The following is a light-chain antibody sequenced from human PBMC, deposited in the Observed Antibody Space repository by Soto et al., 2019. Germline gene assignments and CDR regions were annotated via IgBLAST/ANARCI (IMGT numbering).Light chain of an antibody. Sequence: EIGLTQSPGTLSLSPGERATLSCRASQNVRSNYLAWYQQKPGQAPRLLVYGASSRATGIPDRFSGSGSGTDFTLTISRLEPQEFAVYYCQQYSSSPLTFGGGTKVEIK. CDR1: QNVRSNY. J-gene: IGKJ4*01. CDR3: QQYSSSPLT. V-gene: IGKV3-20*01. CDR2: GAS.